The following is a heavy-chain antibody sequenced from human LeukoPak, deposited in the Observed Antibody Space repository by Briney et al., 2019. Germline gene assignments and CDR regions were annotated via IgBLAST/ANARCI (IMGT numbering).Heavy chain of an antibody. V-gene: IGHV3-7*03. CDR3: ARSSYSSSSSV. CDR2: INSDGSEG. CDR1: GFTFSGFW. D-gene: IGHD6-6*01. J-gene: IGHJ3*01. Sequence: GGSLRLSCAVSGFTFSGFWMSWSRQAPGKGLEWVASINSDGSEGYYADVVKGRFTISRDNAKNSLYLQMNSLRAEDTAVYYCARSSYSSSSSVWGQGTMVTVSS.